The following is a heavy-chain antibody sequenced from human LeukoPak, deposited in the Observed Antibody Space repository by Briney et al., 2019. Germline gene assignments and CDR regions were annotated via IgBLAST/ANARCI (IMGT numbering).Heavy chain of an antibody. V-gene: IGHV4-34*01. CDR2: INHSGST. Sequence: PSEALSLTCAVYGGSFSGYYWSWIRQPPGKGLEWIGEINHSGSTNYNPSLKSRVTISVDTSKNQFSLKLSSVTAADTAVYYCARGPRHRFDPYCSGGSCYFDYWGHGTLVTVSS. CDR3: ARGPRHRFDPYCSGGSCYFDY. J-gene: IGHJ4*01. CDR1: GGSFSGYY. D-gene: IGHD2-15*01.